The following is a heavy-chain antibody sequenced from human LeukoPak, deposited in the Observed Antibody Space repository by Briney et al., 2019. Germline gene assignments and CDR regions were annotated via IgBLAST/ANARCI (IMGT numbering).Heavy chain of an antibody. CDR2: INSDGSST. J-gene: IGHJ4*02. CDR3: AKSDYFDS. Sequence: SGGSLRLSCVASGFTFSNYWMHWVRQAPGKGLVWVSRINSDGSSTFYADSVKGRFTISRDNARNTLYLQMNSLRAEDTAVYYCAKSDYFDSWGQGTLVTVSS. CDR1: GFTFSNYW. V-gene: IGHV3-74*01.